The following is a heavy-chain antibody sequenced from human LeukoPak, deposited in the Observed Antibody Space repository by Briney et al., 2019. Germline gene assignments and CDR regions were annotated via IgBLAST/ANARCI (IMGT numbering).Heavy chain of an antibody. Sequence: GGSLRLSCAASGFTFSSYAMSWVRQAPGKGLEWVANIKQDGSEKYYVDSVKGRFTISRDNAKNSLYLQMNSLRAEDTAVYYCATGEYSNYEYAYWGQGTLVTVSS. V-gene: IGHV3-7*01. J-gene: IGHJ4*02. CDR3: ATGEYSNYEYAY. D-gene: IGHD4-11*01. CDR1: GFTFSSYA. CDR2: IKQDGSEK.